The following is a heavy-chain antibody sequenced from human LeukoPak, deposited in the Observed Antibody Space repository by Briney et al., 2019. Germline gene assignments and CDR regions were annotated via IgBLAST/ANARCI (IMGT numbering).Heavy chain of an antibody. Sequence: KPSEALSLTCTVSGGSISSYYWSWIRQPPGKGLGWMGYIYYIGSTNYNPSLKSRVTISVDTSKTQFSAKLSSVNAADTAVYYCARGDSGWYILDYWGQGTLVTVSS. CDR1: GGSISSYY. J-gene: IGHJ4*02. CDR3: ARGDSGWYILDY. V-gene: IGHV4-59*01. D-gene: IGHD6-19*01. CDR2: IYYIGST.